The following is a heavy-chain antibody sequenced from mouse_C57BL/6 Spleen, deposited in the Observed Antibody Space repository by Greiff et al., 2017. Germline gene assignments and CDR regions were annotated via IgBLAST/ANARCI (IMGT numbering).Heavy chain of an antibody. V-gene: IGHV5-17*01. CDR3: ARGITGGFDY. CDR1: GFTFSDYG. Sequence: EVQLVESGGGLVKPGGSLKLSCAASGFTFSDYGMHWVRQAPEKGLEWVAYISSGSSTIYYADTVKGRFTISRDNAKNTLFLQMTSLRSEDTAMYYCARGITGGFDYWGQGTTLTVSS. D-gene: IGHD2-4*01. J-gene: IGHJ2*01. CDR2: ISSGSSTI.